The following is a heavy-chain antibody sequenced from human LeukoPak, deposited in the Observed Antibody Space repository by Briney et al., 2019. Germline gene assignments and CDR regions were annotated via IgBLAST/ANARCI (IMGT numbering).Heavy chain of an antibody. Sequence: SETLSLTCTVSGASDNSGNYYWTWILQPAGKRLEWIGRIYTSGSTNYNPSLKSRVTISIDASKNQFSLRLSSVTAADTAVYYCTRGGELMNFWGQGTLVTVPS. D-gene: IGHD1-26*01. CDR2: IYTSGST. V-gene: IGHV4-61*02. J-gene: IGHJ4*02. CDR3: TRGGELMNF. CDR1: GASDNSGNYY.